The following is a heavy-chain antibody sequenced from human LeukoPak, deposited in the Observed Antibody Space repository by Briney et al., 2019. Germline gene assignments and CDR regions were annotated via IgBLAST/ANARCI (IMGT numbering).Heavy chain of an antibody. Sequence: GGSLRLSCAASGFTFSSYTMNWVRQAPGKGLEWLSYISSSGSTIYYTDSVKGRFTISRDKAKNSLYLRMNSLRAEDTAVYYCARDHYGDYDFDYWGQGTLVTVSS. V-gene: IGHV3-48*01. CDR2: ISSSGSTI. CDR3: ARDHYGDYDFDY. D-gene: IGHD4-17*01. J-gene: IGHJ4*02. CDR1: GFTFSSYT.